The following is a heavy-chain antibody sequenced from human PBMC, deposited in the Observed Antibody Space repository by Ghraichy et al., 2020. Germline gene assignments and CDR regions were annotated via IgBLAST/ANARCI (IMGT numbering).Heavy chain of an antibody. Sequence: SETLSLTCAVYGGSFSHYFCSWIRQPPGKGLEWIGEINHSGSTNYNPSLKSRVTISVDTSKKQFSLKLSSVTAADTAVYYCARWGGWLQSGGWGQGTLVTVSS. D-gene: IGHD5-24*01. CDR3: ARWGGWLQSGG. CDR2: INHSGST. CDR1: GGSFSHYF. J-gene: IGHJ4*02. V-gene: IGHV4-34*01.